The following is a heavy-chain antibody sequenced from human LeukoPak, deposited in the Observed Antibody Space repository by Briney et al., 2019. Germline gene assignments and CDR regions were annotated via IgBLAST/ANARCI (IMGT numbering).Heavy chain of an antibody. CDR1: GGSISSGGYS. D-gene: IGHD2-2*01. J-gene: IGHJ5*02. Sequence: PSQTLSLTCAVSGGSISSGGYSWSWIRQPPGKGLEWIGYIYHSGSTYYNPSLKSRVTISVDTSKNQFSLKLSSVTAADTAVYYCARRRGPLGYCSSTSCYPRVGGWFDPWGQGTLVTVSS. V-gene: IGHV4-30-2*01. CDR3: ARRRGPLGYCSSTSCYPRVGGWFDP. CDR2: IYHSGST.